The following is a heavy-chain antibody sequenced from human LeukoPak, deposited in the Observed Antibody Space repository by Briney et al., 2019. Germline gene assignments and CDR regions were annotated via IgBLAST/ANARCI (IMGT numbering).Heavy chain of an antibody. CDR2: TCYRSKWYN. D-gene: IGHD6-25*01. J-gene: IGHJ6*02. CDR1: GDSVSSNSAA. Sequence: SQTLSLTCALSGDSVSSNSAAWNWIRQSPSRGLEWLGRTCYRSKWYNDYAVSVKSRITINPDTSKNQFSLQLNSVTPEDTAVYYCARDLVVAAPPYYYYGMDVWGQGTTVTVSS. CDR3: ARDLVVAAPPYYYYGMDV. V-gene: IGHV6-1*01.